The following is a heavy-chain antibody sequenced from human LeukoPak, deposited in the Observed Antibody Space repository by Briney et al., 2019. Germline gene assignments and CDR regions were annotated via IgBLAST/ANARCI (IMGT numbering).Heavy chain of an antibody. J-gene: IGHJ4*02. CDR2: ISYDGSNK. Sequence: PGGSLRLSCAASGFTFSSYAMHWVRQAPGKGLEWVAVISYDGSNKYYADSVKGRFTISRDNSKNTLYLQMNSLRAEDTALYYCAKANNRYYDSSAGYWGQGTLVTVSS. CDR3: AKANNRYYDSSAGY. V-gene: IGHV3-30-3*01. CDR1: GFTFSSYA. D-gene: IGHD3-22*01.